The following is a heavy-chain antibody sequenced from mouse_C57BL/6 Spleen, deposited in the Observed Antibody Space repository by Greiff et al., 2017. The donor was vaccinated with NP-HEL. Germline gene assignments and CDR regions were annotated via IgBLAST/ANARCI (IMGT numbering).Heavy chain of an antibody. CDR1: GFTFSDYG. CDR3: ARTPIYYGSSYGYFDV. Sequence: EVHLVESGGGLVKPGGSLKLSCAASGFTFSDYGMHWVRQAPEKGLEWVAYISSGSSTIYYADTVKGRFTISRDNAKNTLFLQMTSLRSEDTAMYYCARTPIYYGSSYGYFDVWGTGTTVTVSS. V-gene: IGHV5-17*01. CDR2: ISSGSSTI. D-gene: IGHD1-1*01. J-gene: IGHJ1*03.